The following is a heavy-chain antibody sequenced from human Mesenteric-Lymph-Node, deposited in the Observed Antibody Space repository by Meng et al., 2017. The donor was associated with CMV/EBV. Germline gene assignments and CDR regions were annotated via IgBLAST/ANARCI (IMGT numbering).Heavy chain of an antibody. CDR3: ARDSGGGGYHYYGVDV. V-gene: IGHV3-9*01. CDR1: GFTFDDYA. D-gene: IGHD3-10*01. J-gene: IGHJ6*02. Sequence: GGSLRLSCAASGFTFDDYAMHWVRQAPGKGLEWVSGISWNSGRVGYVDSVKGRFTISRDNAKNSLYLQMISLRAEDTALYYCARDSGGGGYHYYGVDVWGQGTTVTVSS. CDR2: ISWNSGRV.